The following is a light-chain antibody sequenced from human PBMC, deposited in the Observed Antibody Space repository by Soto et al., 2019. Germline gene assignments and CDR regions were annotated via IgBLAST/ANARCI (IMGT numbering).Light chain of an antibody. V-gene: IGLV2-8*01. CDR3: SSYVTGGSYV. Sequence: QSALTQPPSASGSPGQSVTISCTGTSSDVGAHNCVSWYQQYPGKAPKLMIYDVATRPSGVSHRFSGSKSGNTASLTVSGLQAEDEADYYCSSYVTGGSYVLGPGTKVTVL. J-gene: IGLJ1*01. CDR1: SSDVGAHNC. CDR2: DVA.